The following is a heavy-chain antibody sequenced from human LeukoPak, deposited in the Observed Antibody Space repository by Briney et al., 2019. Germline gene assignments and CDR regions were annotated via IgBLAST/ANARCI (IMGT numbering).Heavy chain of an antibody. Sequence: LSGGSLRLSCAASGFTVSSNYMSWVRQAPGKGLEWVSIIYSGGSTFYADSVKGRFTISRDNSKNTLYLQMNSLRAEDTAVYYCARENIKQWLMWGQGTLVTVSS. V-gene: IGHV3-53*01. J-gene: IGHJ4*02. CDR2: IYSGGST. CDR1: GFTVSSNY. D-gene: IGHD6-19*01. CDR3: ARENIKQWLM.